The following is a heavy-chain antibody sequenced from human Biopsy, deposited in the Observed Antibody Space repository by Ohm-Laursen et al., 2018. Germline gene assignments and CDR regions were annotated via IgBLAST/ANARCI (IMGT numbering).Heavy chain of an antibody. CDR2: INQSGST. CDR1: GESSSGYF. CDR3: ARGSGYFKLDV. Sequence: QTLSLTCAVNGESSSGYFCNWIRQPPGKGLEWIGEINQSGSTKYNPSLKRRATLSADSSNSQFSLRLTSVTAADTAIYYCARGSGYFKLDVWGQGTTVTVSS. V-gene: IGHV4-34*01. J-gene: IGHJ6*02. D-gene: IGHD5-12*01.